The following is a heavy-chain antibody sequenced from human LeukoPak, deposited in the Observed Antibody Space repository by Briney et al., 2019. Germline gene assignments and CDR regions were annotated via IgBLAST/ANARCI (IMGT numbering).Heavy chain of an antibody. CDR1: GGSISSSNYY. Sequence: SETLSLTCTVSGGSISSSNYYWSWIRQPPGKGLEWIGYIYYSGNTNYNPSLKSRVTISIDTSKNQFSLKLSSVTAADTAVYYCARVGSVWFGELDYWGQGTLVTVSS. J-gene: IGHJ4*02. D-gene: IGHD3-10*01. CDR2: IYYSGNT. V-gene: IGHV4-61*01. CDR3: ARVGSVWFGELDY.